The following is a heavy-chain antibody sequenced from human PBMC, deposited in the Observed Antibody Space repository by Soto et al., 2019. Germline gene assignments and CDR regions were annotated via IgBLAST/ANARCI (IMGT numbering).Heavy chain of an antibody. CDR1: GFTFNIFA. J-gene: IGHJ4*02. CDR3: AKDPRSSGYYDY. D-gene: IGHD3-22*01. CDR2: ISGNGGST. Sequence: GGSLRLSCTASGFTFNIFAMSWVRQAPGKGLEWVSGISGNGGSTYYADSVKGRFTISRDNSKNTLYLQMNSLRAEDTAVYYCAKDPRSSGYYDYWGQGTLVTVSS. V-gene: IGHV3-23*01.